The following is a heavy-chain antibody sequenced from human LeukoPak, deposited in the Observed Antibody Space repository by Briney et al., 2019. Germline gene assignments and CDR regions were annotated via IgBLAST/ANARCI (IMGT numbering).Heavy chain of an antibody. D-gene: IGHD3-3*01. CDR1: GGSLSGYY. CDR3: ARSFARFWGGYYNY. V-gene: IGHV4-34*01. Sequence: PSETLSLTCAVYGGSLSGYYWSWIRQPPGKGLEGIGEINHSGSTNYNPSLKSRVTISVDTSKNLFSLKLSSVTAADTAAYYCARSFARFWGGYYNYWGQGTLVTVSS. CDR2: INHSGST. J-gene: IGHJ4*02.